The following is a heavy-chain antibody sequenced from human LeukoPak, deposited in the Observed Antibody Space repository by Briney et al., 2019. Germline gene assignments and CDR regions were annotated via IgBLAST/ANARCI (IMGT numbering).Heavy chain of an antibody. J-gene: IGHJ4*02. V-gene: IGHV1-18*01. D-gene: IGHD2/OR15-2a*01. CDR3: ARDRYYFPSWREDYFDY. Sequence: ASVKVSCKASGYTFSSYGISWVRQAPGQGLEWMGWISAQNGNTNYAQKIQGRVTMTTDTSTSTAYMELRSLRSDDTAVYYCARDRYYFPSWREDYFDYWGQGTLVTVSS. CDR2: ISAQNGNT. CDR1: GYTFSSYG.